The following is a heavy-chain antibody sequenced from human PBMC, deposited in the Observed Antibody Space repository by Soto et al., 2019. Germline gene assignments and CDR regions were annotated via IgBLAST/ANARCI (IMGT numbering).Heavy chain of an antibody. CDR3: ARDRHGDYAIDY. J-gene: IGHJ4*02. D-gene: IGHD4-17*01. CDR2: ISTSGSAI. CDR1: GFTFSSYS. V-gene: IGHV3-48*02. Sequence: EVPLVESGGGLVQPGGSLRLSCAASGFTFSSYSMNWVRQAPGKGLEWVSYISTSGSAIYYADSVKGRFTISRDNAQNSLCLQMNCLRDEDAAVYYCARDRHGDYAIDYWGQGPLVTVSS.